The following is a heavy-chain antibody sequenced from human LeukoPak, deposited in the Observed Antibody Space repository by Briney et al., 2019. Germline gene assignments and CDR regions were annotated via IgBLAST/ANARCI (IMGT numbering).Heavy chain of an antibody. CDR2: ISYSGST. D-gene: IGHD3-16*02. J-gene: IGHJ4*02. V-gene: IGHV4-59*01. Sequence: SETLSLTCTVSGGSISSYYWSWIRQPPGKGLEWIGYISYSGSTNYNPSLKSRVTISVDTSKNQFSLKLNSVTAADTAVYYCARYVWGSYPTFEDYWGQGSLVTVSS. CDR1: GGSISSYY. CDR3: ARYVWGSYPTFEDY.